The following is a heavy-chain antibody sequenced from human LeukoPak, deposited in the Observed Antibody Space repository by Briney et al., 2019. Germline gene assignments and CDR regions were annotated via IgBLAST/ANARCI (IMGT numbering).Heavy chain of an antibody. V-gene: IGHV3-23*01. Sequence: GGSLRLSCAASGFTFSSYSMSWVRQAPGKGLEWVSAISGRGGSTSYADSVKGRFTISRDNSKNTLYLQMNSLRAEDTAVYYCAKDLFDWLSEVDYWGQGTLVTVSS. CDR2: ISGRGGST. J-gene: IGHJ4*02. CDR1: GFTFSSYS. CDR3: AKDLFDWLSEVDY. D-gene: IGHD3-9*01.